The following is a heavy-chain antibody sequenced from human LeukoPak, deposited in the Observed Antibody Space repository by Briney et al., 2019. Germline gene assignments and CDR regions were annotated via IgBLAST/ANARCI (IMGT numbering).Heavy chain of an antibody. V-gene: IGHV4-59*01. CDR2: IDYSEST. D-gene: IGHD1-26*01. J-gene: IGHJ2*01. CDR3: AKSIREPGWYFDL. CDR1: GGSISSYY. Sequence: PSETLSLTCTVSGGSISSYYWNWIRQPPGKGLEWIGYIDYSESTNYNPSLKSRVTISVDTSKNQFSLKLNSVTAADTAVYYCAKSIREPGWYFDLWGRGTLVIVSS.